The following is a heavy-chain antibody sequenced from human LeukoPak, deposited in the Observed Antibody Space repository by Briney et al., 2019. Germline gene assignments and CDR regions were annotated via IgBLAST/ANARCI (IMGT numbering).Heavy chain of an antibody. D-gene: IGHD6-6*01. V-gene: IGHV3-30*04. J-gene: IGHJ4*02. Sequence: GGSLRLSCAASGFTFSSYDMHWVRQAPGKGLEWVAVISYDGSNKYYADSVKGRFTISRDNSKKKLYLQMNSLRAEDTAVYYCARDAFEYSSSSLPLDYWGQGTLVTVSS. CDR2: ISYDGSNK. CDR1: GFTFSSYD. CDR3: ARDAFEYSSSSLPLDY.